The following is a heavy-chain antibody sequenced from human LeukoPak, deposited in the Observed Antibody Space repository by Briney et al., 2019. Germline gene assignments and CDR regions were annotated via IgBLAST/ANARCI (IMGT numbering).Heavy chain of an antibody. Sequence: ASVKVSCKASGYTFSGYYMHWVRQAPGQGLEWMGWINPNSGGTNYAQKFQGRVTMTRDTSISTAYMELRSLRSDDTAVYYCARAPHYHDSSGYYYFGSDYWGQGTLVTVSS. V-gene: IGHV1-2*02. J-gene: IGHJ4*02. CDR3: ARAPHYHDSSGYYYFGSDY. CDR2: INPNSGGT. CDR1: GYTFSGYY. D-gene: IGHD3-22*01.